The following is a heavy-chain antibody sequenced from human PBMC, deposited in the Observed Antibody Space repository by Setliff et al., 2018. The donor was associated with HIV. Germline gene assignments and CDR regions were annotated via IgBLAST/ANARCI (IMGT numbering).Heavy chain of an antibody. V-gene: IGHV1-2*06. CDR1: EYMILAYK. Sequence: WASVKVSCKATEYMILAYKMNWVRQAPGQGLEWIGRISPNNGAAEYAPKFQGRVIMTLDTSISTAYLEIPRLTSDDAAVYYCARPRVFDSFDVWGQGTMVTVSS. J-gene: IGHJ3*01. CDR3: ARPRVFDSFDV. CDR2: ISPNNGAA.